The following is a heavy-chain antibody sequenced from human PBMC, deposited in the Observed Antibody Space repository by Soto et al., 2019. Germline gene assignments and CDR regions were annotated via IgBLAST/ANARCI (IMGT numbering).Heavy chain of an antibody. V-gene: IGHV3-23*01. D-gene: IGHD3-22*01. Sequence: GGSLRLSCAASEVSFSTYAMTWVRQPPGKGLEWVSSLRGSGSETYYADYVKGRLTISRDKSKNTLSLQMNCLRAEDTALYYCAKRFGNGYWSAFDIWGQGTMVTVSS. CDR1: EVSFSTYA. J-gene: IGHJ3*02. CDR3: AKRFGNGYWSAFDI. CDR2: LRGSGSET.